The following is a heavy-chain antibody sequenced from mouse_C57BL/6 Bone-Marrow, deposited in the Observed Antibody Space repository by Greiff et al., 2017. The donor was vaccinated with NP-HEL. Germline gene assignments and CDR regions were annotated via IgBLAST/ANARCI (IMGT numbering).Heavy chain of an antibody. CDR1: GYTFTDYY. V-gene: IGHV1-19*01. CDR3: ARGWDRWYFDV. CDR2: INPYNGGT. J-gene: IGHJ1*03. Sequence: EVQLQQSGPVLVKPGASVKMSCKASGYTFTDYYMNWVKQSHGKSLEWIGVINPYNGGTSYDQKFKGKATWTVDKSSSTAYMELNSLTSEDSAVYYCARGWDRWYFDVWGTGTTVTVSS. D-gene: IGHD3-3*01.